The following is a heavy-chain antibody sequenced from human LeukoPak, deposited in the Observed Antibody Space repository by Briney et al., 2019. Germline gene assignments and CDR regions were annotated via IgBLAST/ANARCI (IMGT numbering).Heavy chain of an antibody. J-gene: IGHJ4*02. CDR3: ARRGLNYFDY. V-gene: IGHV3-23*01. CDR1: GFTFSSYA. CDR2: ISGSGDST. Sequence: GGSLRLSCAVSGFTFSSYAMSWVRQAPGKGLEWVSGISGSGDSTYYADSVKGRFTISRDNAKNTLYLQMNSLRAEDTAVYYCARRGLNYFDYWGQGTLVTVSS.